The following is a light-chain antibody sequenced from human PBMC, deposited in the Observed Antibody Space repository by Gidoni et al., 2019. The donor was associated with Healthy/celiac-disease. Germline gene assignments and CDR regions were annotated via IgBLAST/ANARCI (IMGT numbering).Light chain of an antibody. Sequence: QSVLTQPPSVSGAPGQRVTISCTGRSSNIGAGYDVHWYQQLPGTAPKLLIYGNSNRPSGVPDRFSGSKSGTSASLAITGLQAEDEADYYCQSYGSSLSGVVFGGGTKLTVL. CDR2: GNS. V-gene: IGLV1-40*01. CDR1: SSNIGAGYD. J-gene: IGLJ2*01. CDR3: QSYGSSLSGVV.